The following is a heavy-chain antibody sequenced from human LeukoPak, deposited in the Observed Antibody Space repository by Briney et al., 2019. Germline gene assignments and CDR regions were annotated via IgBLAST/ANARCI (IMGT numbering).Heavy chain of an antibody. D-gene: IGHD2-15*01. CDR3: AKAPFPCSGGSCYTASYYYMDV. CDR1: GFTFSSYA. J-gene: IGHJ6*03. Sequence: GGPLRLSCAASGFTFSSYAMSWVRQAPGKGLEWVPAISGSGGSTYYADSVKGRFTISRDNSKNTLYLQMNSLRAEDTAVYYCAKAPFPCSGGSCYTASYYYMDVWGKGTTVTISS. CDR2: ISGSGGST. V-gene: IGHV3-23*01.